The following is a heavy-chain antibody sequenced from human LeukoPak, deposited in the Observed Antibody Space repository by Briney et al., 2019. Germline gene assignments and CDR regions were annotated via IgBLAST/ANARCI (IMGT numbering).Heavy chain of an antibody. Sequence: GGSLRLSCAVSGFTFSTYNMSWVRQAPGKGLEWVGRIKSKTDGGTTDYAAPVKGRFTIARDDSKNTLYLQMNSLKTEDTAVYYCTTGDYDFWSGYSDFDYWGQGTLVTVSS. CDR2: IKSKTDGGTT. D-gene: IGHD3-3*01. CDR1: GFTFSTYN. V-gene: IGHV3-15*01. CDR3: TTGDYDFWSGYSDFDY. J-gene: IGHJ4*02.